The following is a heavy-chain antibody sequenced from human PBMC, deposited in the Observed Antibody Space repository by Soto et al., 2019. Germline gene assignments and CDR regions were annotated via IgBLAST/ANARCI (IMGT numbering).Heavy chain of an antibody. CDR1: YGNIRTFY. D-gene: IGHD2-21*02. Sequence: PSVTHPHTYTVSYGNIRTFYGRRIRQTPGKGLEWIGYIYYSGSTNYNPSLKSRVTISVDTSKNQFSLKLSSVTAADTAVYYCASLHGQARVGDCFNGFDSWGQGTLVTGFS. CDR2: IYYSGST. V-gene: IGHV4-59*08. J-gene: IGHJ5*01. CDR3: ASLHGQARVGDCFNGFDS.